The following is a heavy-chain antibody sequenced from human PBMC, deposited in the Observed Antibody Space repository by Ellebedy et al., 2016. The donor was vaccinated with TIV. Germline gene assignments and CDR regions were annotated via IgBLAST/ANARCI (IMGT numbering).Heavy chain of an antibody. CDR3: ATDGGS. CDR2: FDPEDGET. Sequence: ASVKVSCKASGYTFTGYYMHWVRQAPGKGLEWMGGFDPEDGETIYAQKFQGRVTMTEDTSTDTAYMELSSLRSEDTAVYYCATDGGSWGQGTLVTVSS. D-gene: IGHD3-16*01. J-gene: IGHJ4*02. CDR1: GYTFTGYY. V-gene: IGHV1-24*01.